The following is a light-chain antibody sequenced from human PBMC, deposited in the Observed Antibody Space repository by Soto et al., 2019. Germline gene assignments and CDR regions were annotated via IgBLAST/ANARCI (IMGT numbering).Light chain of an antibody. V-gene: IGKV3-15*01. J-gene: IGKJ1*01. CDR3: QQYNNWPAGT. CDR2: GAS. Sequence: EIVMTQSPATLSVSPGERATLSCRASQSVSSNLAWYQQKPGQAPRLLIYGASTRATGIPARFSGSGSGTEFTLTISSPQSEDFAVYYCQQYNNWPAGTFGQGTKV. CDR1: QSVSSN.